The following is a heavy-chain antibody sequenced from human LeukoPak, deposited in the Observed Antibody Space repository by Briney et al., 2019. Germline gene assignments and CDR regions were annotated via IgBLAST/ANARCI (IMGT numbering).Heavy chain of an antibody. CDR2: ISAYNGNT. D-gene: IGHD2-21*02. V-gene: IGHV1-18*01. J-gene: IGHJ4*02. Sequence: SVKVSCKASGYTFTSYGISWVRQAPGQGLEWMGWISAYNGNTNYAQKLQGRVTMTTDTSTSTAYMELRSLRSDDTAVYYCARESRYCGGDCYSFDYWGQGTLVTVSS. CDR3: ARESRYCGGDCYSFDY. CDR1: GYTFTSYG.